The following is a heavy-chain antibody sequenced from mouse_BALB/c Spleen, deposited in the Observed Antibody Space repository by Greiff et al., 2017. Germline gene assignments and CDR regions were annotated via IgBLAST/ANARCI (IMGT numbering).Heavy chain of an antibody. CDR2: IYPGSGNT. J-gene: IGHJ4*01. CDR3: ARWDYDDYYAMDY. CDR1: GYAFTNYW. D-gene: IGHD2-4*01. V-gene: IGHV1-63*01. Sequence: QVQLQQSGAELVRPGTSVKISCKASGYAFTNYWLGWVKQRPGHGLEWIGDIYPGSGNTYYNEKFKGKATLTADKSSSTAYMQLSSLTSEDAAVYFCARWDYDDYYAMDYWGQGTSVTVSS.